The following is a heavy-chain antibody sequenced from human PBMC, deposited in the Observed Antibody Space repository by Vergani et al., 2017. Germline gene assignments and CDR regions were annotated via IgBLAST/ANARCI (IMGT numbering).Heavy chain of an antibody. V-gene: IGHV1-69-2*01. CDR2: VDPEDGET. J-gene: IGHJ5*02. CDR3: ATGSSIAVRRAGWFDP. Sequence: VQLVQSGAEVKKPGASVKVSCTASGYTFTDYYMHWVQQAPGKGLEWMGLVDPEDGETIYAEKFQGRVTITADTSTDTAYMELSSLRSEDTAVYYCATGSSIAVRRAGWFDPWGQGTLVTVSS. D-gene: IGHD6-6*01. CDR1: GYTFTDYY.